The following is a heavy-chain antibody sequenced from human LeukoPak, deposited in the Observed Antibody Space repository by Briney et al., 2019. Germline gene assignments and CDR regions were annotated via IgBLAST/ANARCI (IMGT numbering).Heavy chain of an antibody. CDR3: ARGGSGWVTQTNFDY. D-gene: IGHD6-19*01. CDR2: IKQDGSEK. J-gene: IGHJ4*02. CDR1: GFTFSSYW. V-gene: IGHV3-7*01. Sequence: PGGSLRLSCAASGFTFSSYWMSWVRQAPGKGLEWVANIKQDGSEKYYVDSVKGRFTISRDNAKNSLYLRMNSLRAEDTAVFYCARGGSGWVTQTNFDYWGQGTLVTVSS.